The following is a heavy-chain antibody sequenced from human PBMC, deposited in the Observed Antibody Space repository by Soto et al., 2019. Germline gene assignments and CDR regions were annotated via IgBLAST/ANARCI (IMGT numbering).Heavy chain of an antibody. CDR1: GFTFSDYY. Sequence: GGSLRLSCAASGFTFSDYYMSWIRQAPGKGLEWVSYISSSSSYTNYADSVKGRFTISRDNAKNSLYLQMNSLRAEDTAVYYCARGLYYYDSSGPLGAFDIWGQGXMVTV. CDR3: ARGLYYYDSSGPLGAFDI. CDR2: ISSSSSYT. J-gene: IGHJ3*02. D-gene: IGHD3-22*01. V-gene: IGHV3-11*06.